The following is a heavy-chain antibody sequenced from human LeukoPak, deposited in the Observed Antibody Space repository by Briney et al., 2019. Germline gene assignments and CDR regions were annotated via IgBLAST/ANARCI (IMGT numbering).Heavy chain of an antibody. CDR3: AKEPYYDSSGHRWFDP. CDR2: ISGSGGST. V-gene: IGHV3-23*01. D-gene: IGHD3-22*01. Sequence: GGSLRLSCAASGFTFSSYAMSWVRQAPGKGLEWVSAISGSGGSTYYADSVKGRFTISRDNSKNTLYLQMNSLRAEDTAVYYCAKEPYYDSSGHRWFDPWGQGTLVTVSS. CDR1: GFTFSSYA. J-gene: IGHJ5*02.